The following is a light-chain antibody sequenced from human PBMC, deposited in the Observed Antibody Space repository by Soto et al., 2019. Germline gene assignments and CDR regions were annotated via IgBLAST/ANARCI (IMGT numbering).Light chain of an antibody. CDR2: EVS. CDR1: RSNLGAGYD. Sequence: QSVLTQPPSVSGAPGQRVSISCTGSRSNLGAGYDVHWYQQLSGDPKLLVYEVSGRPSGVSYRFSGSKSGNTASLIISGLQAEDEAYYYCSSYGSSGTSVFGTGTKVTVL. V-gene: IGLV1-40*01. J-gene: IGLJ1*01. CDR3: SSYGSSGTSV.